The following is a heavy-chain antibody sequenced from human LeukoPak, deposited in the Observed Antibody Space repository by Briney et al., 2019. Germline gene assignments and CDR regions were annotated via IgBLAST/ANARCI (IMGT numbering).Heavy chain of an antibody. Sequence: SETLSLTCAVYGGSFSGYYWSWIRQPPGKGLEWIGEINHSGSTNYNPSLKSRVTISVDTSKNQFSLKLSSVTAADTAVYYCARASLVRGVNPYYYYYYMDVWGKGTTVTITS. CDR3: ARASLVRGVNPYYYYYYMDV. CDR1: GGSFSGYY. D-gene: IGHD3-10*01. J-gene: IGHJ6*03. V-gene: IGHV4-34*01. CDR2: INHSGST.